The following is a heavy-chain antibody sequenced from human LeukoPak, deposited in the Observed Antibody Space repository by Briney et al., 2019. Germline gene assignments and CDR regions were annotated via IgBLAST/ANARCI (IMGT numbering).Heavy chain of an antibody. CDR2: INHSGST. CDR1: GGSFSGYY. D-gene: IGHD3-22*01. V-gene: IGHV4-34*01. Sequence: SETLSLTCAVYGGSFSGYYWSWIRQPPGKGLEWIGEINHSGSTNYNPSLKSRVTISVDTSKNQFSLKLSSVTAADTAVYYCAGVTYYYDSSGYYFYYYYYMDVWGKGTTVTVSS. CDR3: AGVTYYYDSSGYYFYYYYYMDV. J-gene: IGHJ6*03.